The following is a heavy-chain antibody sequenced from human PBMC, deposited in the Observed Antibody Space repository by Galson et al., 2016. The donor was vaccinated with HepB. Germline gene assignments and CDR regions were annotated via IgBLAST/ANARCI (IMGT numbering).Heavy chain of an antibody. CDR3: ASERFPLYGLGPRWFDP. J-gene: IGHJ5*02. CDR2: IFHSGTT. D-gene: IGHD3-10*01. V-gene: IGHV4-4*02. CDR1: GRSMGDSNW. Sequence: SETLSLTCTVSGRSMGDSNWWNWVRQPPGKGLERIGDIFHSGTTKYNPSLTSRVTISVDKSTNHFSQRMISMTAADTAVYHCASERFPLYGLGPRWFDPWGQGTLVTVSS.